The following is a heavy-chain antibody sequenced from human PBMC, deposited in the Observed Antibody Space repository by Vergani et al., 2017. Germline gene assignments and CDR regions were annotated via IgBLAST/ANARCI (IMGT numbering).Heavy chain of an antibody. D-gene: IGHD2-8*01. CDR3: ALLSAASQMGYDYVVGFDY. V-gene: IGHV5-10-1*01. CDR2: IDPSDSYT. Sequence: EVQLVQSGAEVKKPGESLRISCKGSGYSFTSYWISWVRQMPGKGLEWMGRIDPSDSYTNYSPSFQGHVTISADKSISTAYLQWSSLKASDTAMYYCALLSAASQMGYDYVVGFDYWGQGTLVTVSS. J-gene: IGHJ4*02. CDR1: GYSFTSYW.